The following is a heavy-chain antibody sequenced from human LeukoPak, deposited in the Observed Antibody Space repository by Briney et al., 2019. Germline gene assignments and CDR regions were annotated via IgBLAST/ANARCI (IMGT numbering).Heavy chain of an antibody. V-gene: IGHV4-38-2*01. D-gene: IGHD3-10*01. CDR1: GSSISSAYY. CDR2: IYHSGST. Sequence: SETLSLTCAVSGSSISSAYYWGWIRQPPGKGLEWIGSIYHSGSTYYNPSLKSRVTISVDRSKNQFSLKLSSVTAADTAVYYCARAGITMVRGVIIMGTFDYWGQGTLVTVSS. J-gene: IGHJ4*02. CDR3: ARAGITMVRGVIIMGTFDY.